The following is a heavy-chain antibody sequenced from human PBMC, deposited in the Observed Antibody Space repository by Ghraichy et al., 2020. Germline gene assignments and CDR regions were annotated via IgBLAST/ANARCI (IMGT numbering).Heavy chain of an antibody. CDR3: ALGGSGSYPSGSFDP. D-gene: IGHD3-10*01. J-gene: IGHJ5*02. Sequence: ASVKVSCKASGNMFTSYAIYWVRQAPGQRLEWMGWINAGNGITRYSQKFQGRVTIIRDTSASTAYMELNSLRSEDTAVYYCALGGSGSYPSGSFDPWGQGTLVTVSS. CDR2: INAGNGIT. CDR1: GNMFTSYA. V-gene: IGHV1-3*01.